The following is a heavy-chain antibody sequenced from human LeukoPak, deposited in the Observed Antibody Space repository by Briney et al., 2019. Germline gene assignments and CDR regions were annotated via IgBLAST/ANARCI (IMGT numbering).Heavy chain of an antibody. CDR1: GFTFSSYS. J-gene: IGHJ4*02. V-gene: IGHV3-21*01. Sequence: GGSLRLSRAASGFTFSSYSMNCVPQAPGKGLEWVSSISSSSSYIYYADSVKRRFTISRDNAKNSLYLQMNSLRAEDTAVYYCARKRDILTGYNDYWGQGTLVTVSS. CDR2: ISSSSSYI. CDR3: ARKRDILTGYNDY. D-gene: IGHD3-9*01.